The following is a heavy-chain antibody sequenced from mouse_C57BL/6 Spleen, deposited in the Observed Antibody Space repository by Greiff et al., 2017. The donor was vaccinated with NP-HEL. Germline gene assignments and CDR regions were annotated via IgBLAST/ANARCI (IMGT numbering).Heavy chain of an antibody. CDR3: ARVLLYYGSSNYYAMDY. CDR2: IDPPLFCT. V-gene: IGHV1-72*01. Sequence: QVQLQQPGAELVTPFSSVKLSLNSSVSPFPRSWMPWVTPRPGRGLEWLGRIDPPLFCTKYNEKFKSKATLTVDKPSSTAYMQLSSLTSEDSAVYYCARVLLYYGSSNYYAMDYWGQGTSVTVSS. J-gene: IGHJ4*01. CDR1: VSPFPRSW. D-gene: IGHD1-1*01.